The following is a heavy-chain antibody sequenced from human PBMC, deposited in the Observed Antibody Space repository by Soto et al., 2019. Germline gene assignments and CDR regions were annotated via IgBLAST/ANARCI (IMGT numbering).Heavy chain of an antibody. CDR3: ARGIWVRSRGWYYFDS. D-gene: IGHD6-19*01. CDR2: VNAGNGHT. V-gene: IGHV1-3*01. CDR1: GYTFTGYA. J-gene: IGHJ4*02. Sequence: QVQLVQSGADVKSPGASVRVSCKASGYTFTGYAVNWVRQAPVQSLEWMGWVNAGNGHTKYSEKFQDRLTLTRDASANTAYMELNRLTSEDTALYLCARGIWVRSRGWYYFDSWGQGPLVTVSS.